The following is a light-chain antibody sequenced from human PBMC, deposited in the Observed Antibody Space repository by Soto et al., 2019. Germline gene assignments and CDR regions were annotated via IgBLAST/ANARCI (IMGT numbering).Light chain of an antibody. V-gene: IGLV2-23*01. CDR2: EGS. Sequence: QSALTQPASVSGSPGQSIIISCTGTTTDVGRFHLVSWYQQHPGKAPKPLIYEGSKRPSGVSNRFSASKSGNTSSLTISGLQDEDEADYYCCSYATSNSWVFGGGTKLTVL. CDR1: TTDVGRFHL. CDR3: CSYATSNSWV. J-gene: IGLJ3*02.